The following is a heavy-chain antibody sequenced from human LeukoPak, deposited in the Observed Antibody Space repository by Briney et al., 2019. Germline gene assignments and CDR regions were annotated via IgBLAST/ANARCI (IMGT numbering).Heavy chain of an antibody. V-gene: IGHV1-2*02. D-gene: IGHD3-9*01. J-gene: IGHJ4*02. CDR1: GYTFTGYY. Sequence: ASVKVSCKASGYTFTGYYMHWVRQAPGQGLEWMGWINPNSGGTNYAQKFQGRVTMTRDTSISTAYMELSRLRSDDTAVYYRAREQILTGYPIDYWGQGTLVTVSS. CDR2: INPNSGGT. CDR3: AREQILTGYPIDY.